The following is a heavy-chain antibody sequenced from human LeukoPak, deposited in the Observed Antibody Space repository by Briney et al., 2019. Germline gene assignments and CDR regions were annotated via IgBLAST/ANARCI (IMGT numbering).Heavy chain of an antibody. Sequence: ASVKVSCKASGGTFSSYAISWVRQAPGQGLEWMGGIIPIFGTASYAQKFQGRVTITTDESTSTAYMELSSLRSEDTAVYYCGAAAGTGNWFDPWGQGTLVTVSS. D-gene: IGHD6-13*01. V-gene: IGHV1-69*05. CDR2: IIPIFGTA. J-gene: IGHJ5*02. CDR3: GAAAGTGNWFDP. CDR1: GGTFSSYA.